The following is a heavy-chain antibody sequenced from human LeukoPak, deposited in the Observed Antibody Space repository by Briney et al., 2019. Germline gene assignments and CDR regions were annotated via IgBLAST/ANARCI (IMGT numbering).Heavy chain of an antibody. CDR1: GFTFSSYS. D-gene: IGHD4/OR15-4a*01. CDR2: ISSSSSTI. Sequence: GGSLRLSCAASGFTFSSYSMNWVRQAPGKGLEWVSYISSSSSTIYYADSVKGRFTISRDNAKNSLDLQMNSPRADDTAVYYCARDTLGEGEDANYAVYYFDYWGQGTVVTVSS. J-gene: IGHJ4*02. V-gene: IGHV3-48*01. CDR3: ARDTLGEGEDANYAVYYFDY.